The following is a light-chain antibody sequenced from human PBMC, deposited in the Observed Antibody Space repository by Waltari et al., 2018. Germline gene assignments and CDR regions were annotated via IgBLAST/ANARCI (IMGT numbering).Light chain of an antibody. CDR2: GAS. Sequence: EIVLTQSPGTLSLSPGDRATLSCRVSQSVDNNYLAWYQQKPGQAPRLLIYGASNRATDITDRFSGSGSGTDFTLTIIRLEPEDFAVYYCQHYVRFFPVTFGGGTKVEIK. V-gene: IGKV3-20*01. CDR1: QSVDNNY. CDR3: QHYVRFFPVT. J-gene: IGKJ4*01.